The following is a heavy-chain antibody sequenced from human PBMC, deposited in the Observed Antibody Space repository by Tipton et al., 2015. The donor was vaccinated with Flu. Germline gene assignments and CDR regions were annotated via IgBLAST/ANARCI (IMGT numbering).Heavy chain of an antibody. D-gene: IGHD4-11*01. V-gene: IGHV4-61*01. J-gene: IGHJ5*02. CDR1: GGSVRSGSYS. CDR2: IHRSGST. CDR3: ARRDFSNYVSDPKNWFDR. Sequence: TLSLTCTVSGGSVRSGSYSWSWIRQPPGKGLEWVATIHRSGSTKYNPSLKSRVTISVDTSKNQFYLEMRSVTAADTAVYYCARRDFSNYVSDPKNWFDRWGQGTLVTVSS.